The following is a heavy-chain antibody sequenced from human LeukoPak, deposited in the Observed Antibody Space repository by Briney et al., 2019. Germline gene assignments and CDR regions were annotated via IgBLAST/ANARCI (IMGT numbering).Heavy chain of an antibody. CDR2: IKPNSGGT. Sequence: ASVKVSCKASGYTLTGYYMHWVRPAPGQGLEWMGWIKPNSGGTNYAQKFQGRVTMTRDTSISTAYMEMSRLRSDDTAGYYCARVLRRGGGSCYGYWGQGTLVTVSS. CDR3: ARVLRRGGGSCYGY. V-gene: IGHV1-2*02. CDR1: GYTLTGYY. J-gene: IGHJ4*02. D-gene: IGHD2-15*01.